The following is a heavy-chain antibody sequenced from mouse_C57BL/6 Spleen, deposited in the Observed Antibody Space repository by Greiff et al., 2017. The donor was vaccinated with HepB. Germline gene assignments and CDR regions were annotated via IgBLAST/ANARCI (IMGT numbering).Heavy chain of an antibody. CDR2: IDPSDSYT. CDR3: ARRDPVLYGDY. D-gene: IGHD1-1*02. CDR1: GYTFTSYW. V-gene: IGHV1-50*01. Sequence: QVQLQQPGAELVKPGASVKLSCKASGYTFTSYWMQWVKQRPGQGLEWIGEIDPSDSYTNYNQKFKGKATLTVDTSSSTAYMQLSSLTSEDSAVYYCARRDPVLYGDYWGQGTSVTVSS. J-gene: IGHJ4*01.